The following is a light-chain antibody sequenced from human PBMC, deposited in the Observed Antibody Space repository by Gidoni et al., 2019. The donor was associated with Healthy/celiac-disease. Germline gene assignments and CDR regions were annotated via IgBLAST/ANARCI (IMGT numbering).Light chain of an antibody. J-gene: IGKJ4*01. V-gene: IGKV3-11*01. CDR2: EAS. Sequence: EIVLTQSPAILSLSPGERATLSCRASQTVSSYLACYQQKPGQAPRLLIYEASNRATGIPARFSGSRSGTDFTRTISSLEPEDFAVYYCQQRSNWPQVFGGXTKVEIK. CDR1: QTVSSY. CDR3: QQRSNWPQV.